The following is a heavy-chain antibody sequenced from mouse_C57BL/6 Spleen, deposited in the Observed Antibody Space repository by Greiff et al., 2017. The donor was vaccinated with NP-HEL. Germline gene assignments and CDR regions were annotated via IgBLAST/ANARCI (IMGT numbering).Heavy chain of an antibody. V-gene: IGHV1-72*01. CDR1: GYTFTSYW. D-gene: IGHD1-1*01. CDR2: IDPNSGGT. J-gene: IGHJ2*01. CDR3: AREYYGSSPNWNFDY. Sequence: QVQLQQPGAELVKPGASVKLSCKASGYTFTSYWMHWVKQRPGRGLEWIGRIDPNSGGTKYNATFKSKATLTVDKPSSTAYMQLSSLTSEDSAVYYCAREYYGSSPNWNFDYWGQGTTLTVSS.